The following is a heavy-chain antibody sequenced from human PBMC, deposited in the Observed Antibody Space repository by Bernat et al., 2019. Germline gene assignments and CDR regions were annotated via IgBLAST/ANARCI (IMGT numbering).Heavy chain of an antibody. CDR3: ASLMVRGSNLFDP. Sequence: EVQLVESGGGLVKPGGSLRLSCAASGFTFSSYSMNWVRQAPGKGLEWVSSISSSSSYIYYADSVKGRFTISRDNAKNSLYLQMNSLRAEDTAVHYCASLMVRGSNLFDPWGQGTLVTVSS. CDR2: ISSSSSYI. D-gene: IGHD3-10*01. J-gene: IGHJ5*02. CDR1: GFTFSSYS. V-gene: IGHV3-21*01.